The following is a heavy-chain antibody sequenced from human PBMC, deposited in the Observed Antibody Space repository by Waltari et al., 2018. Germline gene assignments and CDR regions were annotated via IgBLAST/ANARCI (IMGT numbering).Heavy chain of an antibody. CDR3: ATAFMVSTAYTDC. CDR2: FDPEDDET. J-gene: IGHJ4*02. D-gene: IGHD2-21*01. V-gene: IGHV1-24*01. Sequence: QVQLVQSGAEVKKPGASVKVSCKVSGYTLTELSMHWVRQAPGKGLEWMGGFDPEDDETIYAQNFQGRVTMTEDTATDTAYIELSSLRSEDTAVYYCATAFMVSTAYTDCWGQGTLVTVSS. CDR1: GYTLTELS.